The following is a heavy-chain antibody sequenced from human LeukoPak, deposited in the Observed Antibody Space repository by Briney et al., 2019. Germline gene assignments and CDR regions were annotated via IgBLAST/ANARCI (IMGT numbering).Heavy chain of an antibody. J-gene: IGHJ4*02. CDR2: ISYDGSNK. V-gene: IGHV3-30*18. Sequence: GGSLRLSCAASGFTFSSYGMHWVRQAPGKGLEWVAVISYDGSNKYYADSVKGRFTISRDNSKNTLYLQMNSLRAEDTAVYYCAKSPDYWGQGTLVTVSS. CDR1: GFTFSSYG. CDR3: AKSPDY.